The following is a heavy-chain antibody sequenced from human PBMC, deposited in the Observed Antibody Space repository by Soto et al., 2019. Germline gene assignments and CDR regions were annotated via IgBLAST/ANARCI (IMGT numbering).Heavy chain of an antibody. D-gene: IGHD5-18*01. J-gene: IGHJ4*02. CDR1: GGSLSSGDYY. CDR3: ARDGGYSYGPTYYFDY. Sequence: SSETLSLTCTVSGGSLSSGDYYWGWVRPPPGKGLEWIGYIYYSGSTYYNPPLKSRVTISVDTSKNQFSLKLSSVTAADTAVYYCARDGGYSYGPTYYFDYWGQGTLVTVSS. CDR2: IYYSGST. V-gene: IGHV4-30-4*01.